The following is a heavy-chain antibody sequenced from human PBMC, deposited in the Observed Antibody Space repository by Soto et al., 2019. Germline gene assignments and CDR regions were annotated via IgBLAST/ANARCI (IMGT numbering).Heavy chain of an antibody. D-gene: IGHD1-26*01. CDR3: VRLVGSL. CDR1: GYTFTGYR. V-gene: IGHV1-2*02. Sequence: GASVKVSCKASGYTFTGYRIHWVRQAPGQGLEWMGWINPNSGDTKQIEKFQGRVTMTRDTSISTTYMELSSLNSDDTAVYYCVRLVGSLWSQGTLVTVSS. CDR2: INPNSGDT. J-gene: IGHJ4*02.